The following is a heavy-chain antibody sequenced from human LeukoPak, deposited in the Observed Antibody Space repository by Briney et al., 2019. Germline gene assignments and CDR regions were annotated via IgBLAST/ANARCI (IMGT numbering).Heavy chain of an antibody. V-gene: IGHV1-18*01. J-gene: IGHJ6*03. Sequence: GASVKVSCKASGYTFTTYGISWVRQAPGQGLEWMGWISPYNGDTNYAQKLQGRVTMTTDTSTSTAYMELRSLRDADTAVYFCARGPSFSNSLYYYYYYMDVWAKGTAVTVSS. CDR2: ISPYNGDT. CDR3: ARGPSFSNSLYYYYYYMDV. CDR1: GYTFTTYG. D-gene: IGHD4-11*01.